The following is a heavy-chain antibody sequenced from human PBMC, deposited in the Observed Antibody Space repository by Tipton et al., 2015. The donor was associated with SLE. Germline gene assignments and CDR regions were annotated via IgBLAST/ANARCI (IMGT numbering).Heavy chain of an antibody. J-gene: IGHJ4*02. Sequence: CVRQMPAKGLEWIGHMSYSGSTYYNPSLKSRITISVDTSKNHFSLKLSSVTAADTAVYYCARGGVGGYDYFDHWGQGTLVTVSS. CDR3: ARGGVGGYDYFDH. V-gene: IGHV4-31*02. D-gene: IGHD5-12*01. CDR2: MSYSGST.